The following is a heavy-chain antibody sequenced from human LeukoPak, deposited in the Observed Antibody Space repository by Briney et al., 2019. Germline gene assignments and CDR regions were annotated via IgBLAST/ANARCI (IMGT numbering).Heavy chain of an antibody. V-gene: IGHV4-38-2*02. CDR3: ARDLVFDI. Sequence: SETLSLTCTVSGYSISSGYYWGWIRQPPGKGLEWIGYIYYSGSTYYNPSLKSRVTISVDTSKNQFSLKLSSVTAADTAVYYCARDLVFDIWGQGTMVTVSS. CDR1: GYSISSGYY. J-gene: IGHJ3*02. CDR2: IYYSGST. D-gene: IGHD6-6*01.